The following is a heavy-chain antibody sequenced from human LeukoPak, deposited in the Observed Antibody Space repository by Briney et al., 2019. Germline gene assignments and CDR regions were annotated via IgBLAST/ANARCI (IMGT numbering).Heavy chain of an antibody. Sequence: GASVTVSCKASGYTFTGYYMHWVRQAPGQGLEWMGWINPNSGGTNYAQKFQGRVTMTRDTSISTAYMELSRLRSDDTAVYYCAGADYGDYGPRWFDPWGQGTLVTVSS. D-gene: IGHD4-17*01. CDR3: AGADYGDYGPRWFDP. V-gene: IGHV1-2*02. CDR1: GYTFTGYY. CDR2: INPNSGGT. J-gene: IGHJ5*02.